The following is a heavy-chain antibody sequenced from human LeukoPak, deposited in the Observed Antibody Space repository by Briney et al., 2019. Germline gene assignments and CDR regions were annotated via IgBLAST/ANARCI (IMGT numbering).Heavy chain of an antibody. CDR1: GFTLISYA. J-gene: IGHJ4*02. CDR2: ISFDGSNQ. Sequence: GWSLRLSCAASGFTLISYAMHWVRQAPGKRLEWVAVISFDGSNQYYTDSVKGRFTISRDNSKNTVDLQMNSVRVEDTALYYCARGPYSSSWYDFWGQGTLVTVSS. CDR3: ARGPYSSSWYDF. D-gene: IGHD6-13*01. V-gene: IGHV3-30*04.